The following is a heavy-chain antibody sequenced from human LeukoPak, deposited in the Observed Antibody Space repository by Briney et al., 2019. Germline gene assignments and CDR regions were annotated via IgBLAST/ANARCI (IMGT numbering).Heavy chain of an antibody. Sequence: PGGSLRLSCAASGFTFDDYAMHWVRQAPGKGLEWVSGISWNSDTIGYADSVKGRFTISRDNAKNSLYLQMNSLRAEDTAVYYCARDSGITILQNWGQGTLVTVSS. CDR1: GFTFDDYA. V-gene: IGHV3-9*01. CDR3: ARDSGITILQN. D-gene: IGHD3-9*01. CDR2: ISWNSDTI. J-gene: IGHJ4*02.